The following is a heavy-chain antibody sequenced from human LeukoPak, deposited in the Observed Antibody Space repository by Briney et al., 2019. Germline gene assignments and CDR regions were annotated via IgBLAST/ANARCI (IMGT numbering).Heavy chain of an antibody. CDR2: ISGSGGST. V-gene: IGHV3-23*01. D-gene: IGHD3-22*01. Sequence: PGGSLRLSCAASGFTFGSYAMSWVRQAPGKGLEWVSAISGSGGSTYYADSVKGRFTISRDNSKNTLYLQMNSLRAEDTAVYYCAKAGNYYDSSGYSLHFDYWGQGTLVTVSS. J-gene: IGHJ4*02. CDR3: AKAGNYYDSSGYSLHFDY. CDR1: GFTFGSYA.